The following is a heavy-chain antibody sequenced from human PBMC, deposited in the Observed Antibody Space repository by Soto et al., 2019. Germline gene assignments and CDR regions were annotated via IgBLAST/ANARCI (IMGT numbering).Heavy chain of an antibody. Sequence: PSETLSLTCTVSGGSISSYYWSWIRQPPGKGLEWIGYIYYSGSTNYSPSLKSRVTISVDTSKNQFSLKLSSVTAADTAVYYCARFVYGPYYYGMDVWGQGTTVTVSS. D-gene: IGHD4-17*01. J-gene: IGHJ6*02. CDR3: ARFVYGPYYYGMDV. CDR1: GGSISSYY. CDR2: IYYSGST. V-gene: IGHV4-59*01.